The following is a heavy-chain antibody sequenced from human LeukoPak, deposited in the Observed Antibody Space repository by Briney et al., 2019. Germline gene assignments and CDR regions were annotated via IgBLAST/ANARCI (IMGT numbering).Heavy chain of an antibody. CDR3: TRRLGYCSSTSCYWWFDP. J-gene: IGHJ5*02. V-gene: IGHV5-51*01. CDR1: GSRFTSYW. Sequence: GGPLEISFRGPGSRFTSYWSGWVRQVPGKGREGMGIIYPGDSDTRYSPSFQGQVTLSADKSISPAYLQWSSLKASDTAMYYCTRRLGYCSSTSCYWWFDPWGQGTLVTVSS. D-gene: IGHD2-2*01. CDR2: IYPGDSDT.